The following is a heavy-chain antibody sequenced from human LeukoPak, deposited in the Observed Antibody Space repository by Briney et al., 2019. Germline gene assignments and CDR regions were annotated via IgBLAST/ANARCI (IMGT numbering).Heavy chain of an antibody. CDR2: IYTSGST. CDR1: GGSISSGSYY. CDR3: ARVPPYCSSTSCYGGGPFDY. J-gene: IGHJ4*02. Sequence: SQTLSLTCTVSGGSISSGSYYWSWIRQPAGKGLEWIGRIYTSGSTNYNPSLKSRVTISVDTSKNQFSLKLSSVTAADTAVYYCARVPPYCSSTSCYGGGPFDYWGQGTLVTVSS. D-gene: IGHD2-2*01. V-gene: IGHV4-61*02.